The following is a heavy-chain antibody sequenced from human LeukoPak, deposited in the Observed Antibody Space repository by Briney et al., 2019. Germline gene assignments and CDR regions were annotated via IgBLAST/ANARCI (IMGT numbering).Heavy chain of an antibody. D-gene: IGHD3-22*01. CDR2: IKQDGSEK. CDR3: ARGEYYYDGGY. CDR1: GLTFTNYW. V-gene: IGHV3-7*04. Sequence: GGSLRLSCAVSGLTFTNYWMSWVRQAPGKGLEWVANIKQDGSEKHYVDSVKGRFTISRDNAKNSLFLQMNSLRAEDTAVYYCARGEYYYDGGYWGQGTLVTVSS. J-gene: IGHJ4*02.